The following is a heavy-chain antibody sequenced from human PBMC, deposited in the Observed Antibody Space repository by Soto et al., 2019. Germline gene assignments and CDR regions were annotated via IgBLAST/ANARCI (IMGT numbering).Heavy chain of an antibody. CDR1: GFTFSSYA. CDR2: ISYDESNK. V-gene: IGHV3-30-3*01. Sequence: QVQLVESGGGVVQPGRSLRLSCAASGFTFSSYAMHWVRQAPGKGLEWVAVISYDESNKYYADSVKGRFTISRDNSKNTLYLQMNSLRAEDTAVYYCARGRQWTKLAIDYWGQGTLVTVSS. D-gene: IGHD1-26*01. J-gene: IGHJ4*02. CDR3: ARGRQWTKLAIDY.